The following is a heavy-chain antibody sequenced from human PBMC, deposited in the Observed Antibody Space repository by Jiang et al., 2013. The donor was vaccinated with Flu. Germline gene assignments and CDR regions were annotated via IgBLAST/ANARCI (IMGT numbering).Heavy chain of an antibody. CDR3: ALILPPRGFDP. J-gene: IGHJ5*02. V-gene: IGHV4-39*01. CDR2: IYYRGTT. D-gene: IGHD2-8*01. CDR1: GDSISTNAYY. Sequence: PGLVKPSETLSLICTVSGDSISTNAYYWAWVRQPPGKGLDWIGTIYYRGTTYYNASLRSRVTISIDMSKNQFSLNLNSVTAADTAVYYCALILPPRGFDPWGQGTLVTVSS.